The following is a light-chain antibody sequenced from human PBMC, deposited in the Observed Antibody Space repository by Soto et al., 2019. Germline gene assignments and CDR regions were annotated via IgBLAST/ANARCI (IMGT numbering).Light chain of an antibody. J-gene: IGKJ1*01. CDR2: AAS. CDR1: RSVSTN. V-gene: IGKV3-15*01. Sequence: IVMTQSPATLSVSPGDRATLACRASRSVSTNLAWYQQKPGQAPRLLMYAASTRATGIPARFSGSGSGTEFTLTISSLEPEDFAVFYCQQYGSSPRTFGQGTKVDIK. CDR3: QQYGSSPRT.